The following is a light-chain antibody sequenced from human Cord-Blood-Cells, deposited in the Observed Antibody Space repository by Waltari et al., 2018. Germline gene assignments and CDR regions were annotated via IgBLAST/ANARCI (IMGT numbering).Light chain of an antibody. J-gene: IGLJ3*02. V-gene: IGLV2-23*01. Sequence: QSALTHPASVSGSPGQSITIPCTGTSSAVGSYNLVSCYQQHPGKAPKLMIYEGSKRPSGVSNRFSGSKSGNTASLTISGLQAEDEADYYCCSYAGSSTLVFGGGTKLTVL. CDR1: SSAVGSYNL. CDR3: CSYAGSSTLV. CDR2: EGS.